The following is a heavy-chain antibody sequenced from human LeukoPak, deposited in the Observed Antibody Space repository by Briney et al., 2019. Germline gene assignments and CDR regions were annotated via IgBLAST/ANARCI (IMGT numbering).Heavy chain of an antibody. CDR3: ARDNGYSYAFDY. CDR2: INPNSGGT. J-gene: IGHJ4*02. V-gene: IGHV1-2*02. D-gene: IGHD5-18*01. Sequence: VASVKVSCKASGYTFTGYYMHWVRQAPGQGLEWMGWINPNSGGTNYAQKFQGRVTMTRDTSISTAYMELSRLRSDDTAVYYCARDNGYSYAFDYWGQGTLVTVSS. CDR1: GYTFTGYY.